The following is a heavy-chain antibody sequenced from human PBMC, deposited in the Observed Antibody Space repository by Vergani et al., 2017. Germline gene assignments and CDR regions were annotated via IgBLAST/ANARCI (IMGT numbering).Heavy chain of an antibody. V-gene: IGHV1-69-2*01. J-gene: IGHJ5*02. Sequence: VPLVQSGAEVRKPWTTVKISCKISGYDFIDYYIHWVQQAPGKGLEWVGLIDPEDGETINAENFQGRVTIPADSSTNTAYMELSSLTSEDTAVYYCATRSRFPPRTGSWGQGTLVTVSS. CDR3: ATRSRFPPRTGS. D-gene: IGHD1-1*01. CDR2: IDPEDGET. CDR1: GYDFIDYY.